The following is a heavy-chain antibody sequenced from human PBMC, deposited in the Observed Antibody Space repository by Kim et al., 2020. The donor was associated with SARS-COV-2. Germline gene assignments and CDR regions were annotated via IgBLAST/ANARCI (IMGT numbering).Heavy chain of an antibody. D-gene: IGHD3-10*01. CDR3: ARGWAVRGVISHYFDY. CDR1: GGSISSSSYY. V-gene: IGHV4-39*07. J-gene: IGHJ4*02. Sequence: SETLSLTCTVSGGSISSSSYYWGWIRQPPGKGLEWIGSIYYSGSTYYNPSLKSRVTISVDTSKNQFSLKLSSVTAADTAVYYCARGWAVRGVISHYFDYWGQGTLVTVSS. CDR2: IYYSGST.